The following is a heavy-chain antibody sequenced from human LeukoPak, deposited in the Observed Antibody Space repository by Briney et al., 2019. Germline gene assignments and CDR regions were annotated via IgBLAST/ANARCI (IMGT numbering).Heavy chain of an antibody. V-gene: IGHV3-23*01. CDR2: ISGSGGST. CDR1: GFTFSSYA. J-gene: IGHJ4*02. CDR3: AKVDSSGWYRLGYYFDY. Sequence: GGSLRLSCAASGFTFSSYAMSWVRQAPGKGLEWVSAISGSGGSTYYADSVKGRFTISRDNSKNTLYLQMNSLRAEDTAVYYCAKVDSSGWYRLGYYFDYWGQGTLVTVSS. D-gene: IGHD6-19*01.